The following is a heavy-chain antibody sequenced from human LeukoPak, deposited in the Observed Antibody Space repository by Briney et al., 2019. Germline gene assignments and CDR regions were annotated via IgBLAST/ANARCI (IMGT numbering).Heavy chain of an antibody. CDR2: IYYSGST. J-gene: IGHJ6*04. CDR3: ASHYYYYYGMDV. V-gene: IGHV4-61*01. CDR1: GGSVSSGSYY. Sequence: PSETLSLTCTVSGGSVSSGSYYWSWIRQPPGKGLEWIGYIYYSGSTTYNPSLKSRVTISVDTSKNQFSLKLSSVTAADTAVYYCASHYYYYYGMDVWGKGTTVTVSS.